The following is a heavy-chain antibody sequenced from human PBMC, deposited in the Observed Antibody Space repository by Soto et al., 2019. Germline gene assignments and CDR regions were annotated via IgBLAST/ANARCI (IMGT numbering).Heavy chain of an antibody. D-gene: IGHD3-10*01. CDR1: GFTFSSYA. J-gene: IGHJ5*02. CDR2: ISGSGGST. Sequence: EVQLLESGGGLVQPGGSLRLSCAASGFTFSSYAMSWVRQAPGKGLEWVSAISGSGGSTYYADSVKGRFTISRDNSKNTLYLQMNSLRAEDTAVYYCAKVTGFRITMGNWFDPWGQGTLVTVSS. CDR3: AKVTGFRITMGNWFDP. V-gene: IGHV3-23*01.